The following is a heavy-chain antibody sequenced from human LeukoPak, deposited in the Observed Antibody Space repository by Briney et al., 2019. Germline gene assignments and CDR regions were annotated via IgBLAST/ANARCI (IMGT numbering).Heavy chain of an antibody. J-gene: IGHJ4*02. CDR3: ARGIHYEREIAAANFDY. Sequence: PGGSLRLSCAASGFTVSRNYMSWVCQAPGKGLEWVANIKQDGSEKYYVDSVKGRFTISRDKAKNSLYLQMNSLRAEDTAVYYCARGIHYEREIAAANFDYWGQGTLVTVSS. CDR2: IKQDGSEK. D-gene: IGHD6-13*01. CDR1: GFTVSRNY. V-gene: IGHV3-7*01.